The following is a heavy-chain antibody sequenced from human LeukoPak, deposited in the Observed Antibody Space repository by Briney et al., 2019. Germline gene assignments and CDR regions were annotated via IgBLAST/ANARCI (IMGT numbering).Heavy chain of an antibody. D-gene: IGHD3-10*01. CDR2: IYYSGST. CDR1: GGSISSYY. CDR3: ARLSQGRIRFGELGNWFDP. V-gene: IGHV4-59*01. J-gene: IGHJ5*02. Sequence: SETLSLTCTVSGGSISSYYWSWIRQPPGKGLEWIGYIYYSGSTNYNPSLKSRVTISVDTSKNQFSLKLSSVTAADTAVYYCARLSQGRIRFGELGNWFDPWGQGTLVTVSS.